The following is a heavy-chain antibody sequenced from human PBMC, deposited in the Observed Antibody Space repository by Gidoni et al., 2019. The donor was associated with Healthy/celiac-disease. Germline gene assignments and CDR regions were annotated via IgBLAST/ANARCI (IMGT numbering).Heavy chain of an antibody. J-gene: IGHJ4*02. CDR3: AKDGDCGGDCSGY. V-gene: IGHV3-9*01. D-gene: IGHD2-21*01. Sequence: EVQLVAAGGGLVQPGRPLRPACAASGFTFDDYAMTWVRQAPGKGLGGVSGISWNSGSIGYADSVKGRFTISRDNAKNSLYLKMNSLRAEDTALYYCAKDGDCGGDCSGYWGQGTLVTVSS. CDR1: GFTFDDYA. CDR2: ISWNSGSI.